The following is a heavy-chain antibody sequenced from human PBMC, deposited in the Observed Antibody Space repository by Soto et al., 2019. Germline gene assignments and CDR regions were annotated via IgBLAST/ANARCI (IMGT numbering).Heavy chain of an antibody. D-gene: IGHD2-21*02. CDR1: GYTFTSYA. J-gene: IGHJ4*02. V-gene: IGHV1-3*01. CDR2: INDGNGNT. Sequence: ASVNVSCKASGYTFTSYAMHWVRQAPGQRLEWMGWINDGNGNTKYSQKFQGRVTITRDTSASTAYMELSSLRSEDTAVYYCARSIVVVTALDYWGQGTLVTVSS. CDR3: ARSIVVVTALDY.